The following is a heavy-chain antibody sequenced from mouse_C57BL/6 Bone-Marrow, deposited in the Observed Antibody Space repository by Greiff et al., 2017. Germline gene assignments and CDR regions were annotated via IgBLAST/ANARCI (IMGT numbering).Heavy chain of an antibody. CDR2: IHPSDSDT. V-gene: IGHV1-74*01. J-gene: IGHJ2*01. CDR3: AIRGPPITTVRSDY. D-gene: IGHD1-1*01. Sequence: VKQRPGQGLEWIGGIHPSDSDTNYNHKFKGKATLPVDKSSSTAYMQLSSLTSADSAVYYGAIRGPPITTVRSDYWGQGTTRTVSS.